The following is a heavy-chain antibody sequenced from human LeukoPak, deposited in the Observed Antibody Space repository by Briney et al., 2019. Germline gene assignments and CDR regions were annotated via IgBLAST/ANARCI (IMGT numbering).Heavy chain of an antibody. CDR3: ARDHYYYDSSGYYYASYFDY. CDR1: GFTFSSYA. D-gene: IGHD3-22*01. Sequence: QPGGSLRLSCAASGFTFSSYAMSWVRQAPGKGLEWVSAISGSGGSTYYADSVKGRFTISRDNSKNTLYLQMNSLRAEDTAVYYCARDHYYYDSSGYYYASYFDYWGQGTLVTVSS. CDR2: ISGSGGST. V-gene: IGHV3-23*01. J-gene: IGHJ4*02.